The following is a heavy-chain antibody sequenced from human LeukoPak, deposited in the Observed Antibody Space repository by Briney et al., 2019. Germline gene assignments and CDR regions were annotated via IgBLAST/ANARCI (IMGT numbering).Heavy chain of an antibody. J-gene: IGHJ4*02. CDR3: ARLDILTGSPFDY. CDR1: GYRFTNYW. D-gene: IGHD3-9*01. V-gene: IGHV5-51*01. Sequence: GASLKISCKGSGYRFTNYWIGWVRQMPGKGLEWMGIIYPGDSDPRYSPSFQGQVTISADKSISTAYLQWSSLKASDTAMYYCARLDILTGSPFDYWGQGTLVTVSS. CDR2: IYPGDSDP.